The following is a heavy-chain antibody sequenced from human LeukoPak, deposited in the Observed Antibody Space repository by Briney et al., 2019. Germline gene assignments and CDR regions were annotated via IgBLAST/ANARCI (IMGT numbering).Heavy chain of an antibody. V-gene: IGHV3-15*01. CDR3: TTALVAGLGFDP. J-gene: IGHJ5*02. D-gene: IGHD6-19*01. CDR1: GFTFSNAW. CDR2: IKSKTDGGTT. Sequence: GGSLRLSCAASGFTFSNAWMSWVRQAPGKGLEWVGRIKSKTDGGTTDYAAPVKGRFTISRDDSKNTLYLQMNSLKTEDTAVYYCTTALVAGLGFDPWGQGTLVTVSS.